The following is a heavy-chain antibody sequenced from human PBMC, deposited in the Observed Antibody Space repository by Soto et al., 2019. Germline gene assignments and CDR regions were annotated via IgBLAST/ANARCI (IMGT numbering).Heavy chain of an antibody. Sequence: PSETLSLTCTVSGGSISSGDYYWSWIRQPPGKGLEWIGYIYYNGSTYYNPSLKIRVTISVDTSKNQFSLKLSSVTAADTAVYYCAREVGNYYGSGSYGGYYYYYGMDVWGQGTTVTVSS. CDR3: AREVGNYYGSGSYGGYYYYYGMDV. D-gene: IGHD3-10*01. CDR2: IYYNGST. V-gene: IGHV4-30-4*01. J-gene: IGHJ6*02. CDR1: GGSISSGDYY.